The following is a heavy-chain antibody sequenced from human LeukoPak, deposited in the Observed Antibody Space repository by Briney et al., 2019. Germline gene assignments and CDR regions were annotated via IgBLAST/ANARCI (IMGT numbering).Heavy chain of an antibody. V-gene: IGHV3-30*04. CDR3: AKDLLSDSGVYFEY. CDR2: ISYDGSNK. D-gene: IGHD4-17*01. Sequence: GRSLRLSCAASGFTFSSYAMHWVRQAPGKGLEWMAAISYDGSNKYYADSVKGRFTISRDNSKNTLYLQMNSLRAEDTAVYYCAKDLLSDSGVYFEYWGQGTLVTVSS. J-gene: IGHJ4*02. CDR1: GFTFSSYA.